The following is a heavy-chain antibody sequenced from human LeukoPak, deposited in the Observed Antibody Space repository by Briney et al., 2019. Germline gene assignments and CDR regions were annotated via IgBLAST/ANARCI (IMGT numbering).Heavy chain of an antibody. V-gene: IGHV3-11*04. Sequence: GGSLRLSCAASGFTFSDYYMTWVRQAPGKGLEWVSYITSSGSTIYYAASVKGRFTISRDNAKNSLYLQMNSLRAEDTAVYYCAGGSGSYPLDYWGQGTLVTVSS. J-gene: IGHJ4*02. D-gene: IGHD3-10*01. CDR3: AGGSGSYPLDY. CDR1: GFTFSDYY. CDR2: ITSSGSTI.